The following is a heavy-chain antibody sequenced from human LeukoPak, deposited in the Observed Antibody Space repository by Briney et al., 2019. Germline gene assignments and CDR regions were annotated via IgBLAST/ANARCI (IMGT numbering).Heavy chain of an antibody. Sequence: GGSLRLSCAASGFTFSSNEMKWVRQAPGKGLEWVSYISSSGSTIYYADSVKGRFTISRDNAKNSLYLQMNSLRAEDTAVYYCARLGAGYNYGLDYWGQGTLVTVSS. CDR1: GFTFSSNE. J-gene: IGHJ4*02. CDR2: ISSSGSTI. V-gene: IGHV3-48*03. CDR3: ARLGAGYNYGLDY. D-gene: IGHD5-18*01.